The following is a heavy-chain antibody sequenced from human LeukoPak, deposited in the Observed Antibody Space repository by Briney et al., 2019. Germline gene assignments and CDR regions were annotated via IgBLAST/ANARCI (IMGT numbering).Heavy chain of an antibody. Sequence: PGGSLRLSCAASVFTFSTYDLSWVRQTPGQGLEWVSAISDVGHHTYYADSVKGRFTMSRDNSRNNLYLQMHGLRVEDTARYYCAKRHCPAGTCDREYLPFDSWGHGALVIVSS. CDR3: AKRHCPAGTCDREYLPFDS. D-gene: IGHD2-15*01. CDR2: ISDVGHHT. V-gene: IGHV3-23*01. J-gene: IGHJ5*01. CDR1: VFTFSTYD.